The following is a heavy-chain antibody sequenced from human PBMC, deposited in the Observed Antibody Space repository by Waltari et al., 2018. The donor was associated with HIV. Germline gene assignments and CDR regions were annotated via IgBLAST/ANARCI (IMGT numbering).Heavy chain of an antibody. Sequence: EVQLVESGGCFVQPGGSLRLSCPASGFTFSRYWMHWVRQVPGKGLVWVSRINSDGSSTTYADSVKGRFTISRDNAKSTLYLQMNSLRDEDTAVYYCARTFTVATISPLLHWGQGTLVTVSS. CDR2: INSDGSST. J-gene: IGHJ4*02. CDR3: ARTFTVATISPLLH. V-gene: IGHV3-74*01. D-gene: IGHD5-12*01. CDR1: GFTFSRYW.